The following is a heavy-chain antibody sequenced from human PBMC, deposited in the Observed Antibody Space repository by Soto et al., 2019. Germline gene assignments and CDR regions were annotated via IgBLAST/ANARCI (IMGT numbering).Heavy chain of an antibody. CDR1: GYTFTNYG. CDR2: ISAYNGHR. Sequence: QVQLVQSGPEVKKPVDSVKVSCRASGYTFTNYGFNWVRQAAGQGLEWMGWISAYNGHRKDSQIFQARVIMTTDTSTSTAYMELRSLTSDDEAVYYCVSEVAGTTPLGYWGQGTLVTVSS. CDR3: VSEVAGTTPLGY. V-gene: IGHV1-18*01. J-gene: IGHJ4*02. D-gene: IGHD4-17*01.